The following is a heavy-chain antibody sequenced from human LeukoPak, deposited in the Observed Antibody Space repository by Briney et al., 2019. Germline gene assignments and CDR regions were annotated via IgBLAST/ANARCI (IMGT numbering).Heavy chain of an antibody. CDR2: INHSGST. Sequence: SETLSLTCAFYGGTFSRYYWSWIRQPPGKGLEWIGEINHSGSTSYNPPHTSRVSMAVDTSKSQFSRELTSVTAAGTAVYYCARKNPRTNIVGAVPRHWFGPWGQGTLVTVSS. J-gene: IGHJ5*02. D-gene: IGHD1-26*01. CDR3: ARKNPRTNIVGAVPRHWFGP. CDR1: GGTFSRYY. V-gene: IGHV4-34*01.